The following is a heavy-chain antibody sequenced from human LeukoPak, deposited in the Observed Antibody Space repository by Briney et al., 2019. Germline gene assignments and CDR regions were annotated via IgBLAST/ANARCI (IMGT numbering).Heavy chain of an antibody. CDR1: GGSFSGYY. CDR2: IDHRGST. V-gene: IGHV4-34*01. J-gene: IGHJ6*03. CDR3: ARGRPYCSSTSCLDYYYYYYMDV. D-gene: IGHD2-2*01. Sequence: SETLSLTCAVYGGSFSGYYWSWIRQPPGKGLEWMGEIDHRGSTNYNPSLKSRVTISVDTSKNQFSLKLSSVTAADTAVYYCARGRPYCSSTSCLDYYYYYYMDVWGKGTTVTVSS.